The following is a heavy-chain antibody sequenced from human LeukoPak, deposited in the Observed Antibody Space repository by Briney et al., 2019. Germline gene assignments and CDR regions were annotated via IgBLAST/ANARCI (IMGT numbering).Heavy chain of an antibody. Sequence: SETLSLTFAVYGGSFSGYYWSWIRQPPGKGLEWIGEINHSGSTNYNPSLKSRVTISVDTSKNQFSLKLSSVTAADTAVYYCARGPRADYETNWFDPWGQGTLVTVSS. D-gene: IGHD4-17*01. CDR3: ARGPRADYETNWFDP. CDR2: INHSGST. J-gene: IGHJ5*02. V-gene: IGHV4-34*01. CDR1: GGSFSGYY.